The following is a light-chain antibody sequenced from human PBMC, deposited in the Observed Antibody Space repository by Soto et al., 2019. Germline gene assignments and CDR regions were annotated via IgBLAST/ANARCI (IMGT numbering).Light chain of an antibody. Sequence: DIVMTQSPDSRAVSLGERATINCKSSQSVLSSSDNKNYLAWYQQKPGQPPKLLIYLATTRESGVPDRFSGRGSGTDFTLTVSRLQAGDVAVYYCQYYCDMCSCGSGPMVDIK. CDR3: QYYCDMCS. CDR2: LAT. CDR1: QSVLSSSDNKNY. V-gene: IGKV4-1*01. J-gene: IGKJ3*01.